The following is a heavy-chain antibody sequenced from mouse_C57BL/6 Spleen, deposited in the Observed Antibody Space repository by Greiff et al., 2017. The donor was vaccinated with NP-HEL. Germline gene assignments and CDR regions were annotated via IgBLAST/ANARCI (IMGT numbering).Heavy chain of an antibody. J-gene: IGHJ2*01. CDR3: ARNHHYYGSEADYFDY. V-gene: IGHV1-9*01. CDR1: GYTFTGYW. D-gene: IGHD1-1*01. CDR2: ILPGSGST. Sequence: VQLQQSGAELMKPGASVKLSCKATGYTFTGYWIEWVKQRPGHGLEWIGEILPGSGSTNYNEKFKGKATFTADTSSNTAYMQLSSLTTEDSAIYYCARNHHYYGSEADYFDYWGQGTTLTVSS.